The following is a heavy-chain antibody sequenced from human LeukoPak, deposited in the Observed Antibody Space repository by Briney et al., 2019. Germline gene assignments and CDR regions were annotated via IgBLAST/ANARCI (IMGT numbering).Heavy chain of an antibody. V-gene: IGHV5-51*01. D-gene: IGHD3-10*01. J-gene: IGHJ5*02. CDR3: ARLAPYNYGSGSYFSSALNWFDP. CDR2: IYPGDSDT. CDR1: GYSFTSYW. Sequence: GESLKISCKGSGYSFTSYWIGWVRQMPRKGLEWRGIIYPGDSDTIYSPSFQGQVTISADKSNTTASLKWSSLKASDTAMYYCARLAPYNYGSGSYFSSALNWFDPWGQGTLVTVSS.